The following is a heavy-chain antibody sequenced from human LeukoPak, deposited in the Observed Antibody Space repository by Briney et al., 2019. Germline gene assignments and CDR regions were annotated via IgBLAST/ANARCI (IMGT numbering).Heavy chain of an antibody. Sequence: GASVKVSCKASGGTFSSYAISWVRQAPGQGLEWMGGLIPLFHTVNYAQKFQGRLTISADKSAISTYMELSSLRSEDTAVYYCASGYYYDTLTGRGNGFYYMDVWGKGTTVTVSS. CDR3: ASGYYYDTLTGRGNGFYYMDV. CDR2: LIPLFHTV. V-gene: IGHV1-69*06. CDR1: GGTFSSYA. J-gene: IGHJ6*03. D-gene: IGHD3-9*01.